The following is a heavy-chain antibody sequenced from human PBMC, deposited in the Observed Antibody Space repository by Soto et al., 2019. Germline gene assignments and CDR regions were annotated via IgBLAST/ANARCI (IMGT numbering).Heavy chain of an antibody. Sequence: GASVKVSCKASGYTYTSYGISWVRQAPGQGLEWMGWISAYNGNTNYAQKLQGRVTMTTDTSTSTAYMELRSLRSDDTAVYYCARDSISWYGAMYYYYGMDVWGQGTTVTVSS. J-gene: IGHJ6*02. CDR2: ISAYNGNT. D-gene: IGHD6-13*01. CDR1: GYTYTSYG. CDR3: ARDSISWYGAMYYYYGMDV. V-gene: IGHV1-18*04.